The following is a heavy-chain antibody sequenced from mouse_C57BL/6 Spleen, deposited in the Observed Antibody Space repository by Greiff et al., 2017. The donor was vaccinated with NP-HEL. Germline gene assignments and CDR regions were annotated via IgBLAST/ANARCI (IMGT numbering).Heavy chain of an antibody. V-gene: IGHV14-4*01. CDR3: TTIYYYGSRGSYFDY. D-gene: IGHD1-1*01. CDR2: IDPENGDT. J-gene: IGHJ2*01. CDR1: GFNIKDDY. Sequence: VQLKQSGAELVRPGASVKLSCTASGFNIKDDYMHWVKQRPEQGLEWIGWIDPENGDTEYASKFQGKATITADTSSNTAYLQLSSLTSEDTAVYYCTTIYYYGSRGSYFDYWGQGTTLTVSS.